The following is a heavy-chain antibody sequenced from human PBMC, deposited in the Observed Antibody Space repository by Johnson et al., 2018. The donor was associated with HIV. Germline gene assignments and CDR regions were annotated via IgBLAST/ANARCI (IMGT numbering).Heavy chain of an antibody. D-gene: IGHD1-26*01. J-gene: IGHJ3*02. Sequence: QVQLVESGGGLVQPGGSLRLSCAASGFTVSSNYMSWVRQAPGKGLAWVEFIRYDGSNKYYANSVKGRFTISRDNSKNTLYLQMGSLRAEDMAVYYCAREGVGVNAFDIWGQGTMVTVSS. V-gene: IGHV3-30*02. CDR2: IRYDGSNK. CDR1: GFTVSSNY. CDR3: AREGVGVNAFDI.